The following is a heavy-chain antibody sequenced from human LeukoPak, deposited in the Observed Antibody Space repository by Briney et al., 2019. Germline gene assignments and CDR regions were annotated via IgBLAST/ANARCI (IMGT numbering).Heavy chain of an antibody. CDR3: ARGRCSGGSCYLRGGAFDI. D-gene: IGHD2-15*01. J-gene: IGHJ3*02. V-gene: IGHV1-8*02. CDR1: GYTFTSYD. Sequence: ASVKVSCKASGYTFTSYDINWVRQATGQGLEWMGWLNPSSGKTGYAQKFQGRVTMTRDMSTSTVYMELSSLRSEDTAVYYCARGRCSGGSCYLRGGAFDIWGQGTMVTVSS. CDR2: LNPSSGKT.